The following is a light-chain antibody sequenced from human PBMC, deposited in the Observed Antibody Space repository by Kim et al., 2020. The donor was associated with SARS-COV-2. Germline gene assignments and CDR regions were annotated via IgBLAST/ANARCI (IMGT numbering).Light chain of an antibody. Sequence: DIQMTQSPSSLSASIGDRLTITCRASQSITTYLNWYQQKPGKAPKLLIYAASSLQSGVPSRFSGSGSGTDFTLTISSLQPEDFATYYCQQSYSNPPTFGQGTQLEI. CDR2: AAS. J-gene: IGKJ2*01. V-gene: IGKV1-39*01. CDR1: QSITTY. CDR3: QQSYSNPPT.